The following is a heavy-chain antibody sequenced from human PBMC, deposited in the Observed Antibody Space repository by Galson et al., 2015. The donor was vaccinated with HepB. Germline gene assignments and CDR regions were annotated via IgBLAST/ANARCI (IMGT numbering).Heavy chain of an antibody. Sequence: CAISGDRVSSNSAVWNWIRQSPSRGLEWLGRTYYRSKWYNDYAVSVESRITIKPDTSKNQFSLQLNSVTPEDTAVYYCSTGSGFFDHWGQGTQVTVSP. J-gene: IGHJ4*02. CDR2: TYYRSKWYN. V-gene: IGHV6-1*01. CDR1: GDRVSSNSAV. CDR3: STGSGFFDH.